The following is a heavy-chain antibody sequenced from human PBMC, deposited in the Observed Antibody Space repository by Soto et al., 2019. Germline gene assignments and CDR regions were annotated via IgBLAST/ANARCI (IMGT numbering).Heavy chain of an antibody. D-gene: IGHD2-8*02. CDR3: FSLSATVTVLIFMLYWFLDVSFD. CDR2: ISATGDGT. V-gene: IGHV3-23*01. CDR1: GFTFNTDA. J-gene: IGHJ3*02. Sequence: GGSLRLSCAGSGFTFNTDAMNWVRQAPGKGLEWVSGISATGDGTYYADFVKGRFTISRDNSKRTMYLQMNSLRVEDTALYFFFSLSATVTVLIFMLYWFLDVSFD.